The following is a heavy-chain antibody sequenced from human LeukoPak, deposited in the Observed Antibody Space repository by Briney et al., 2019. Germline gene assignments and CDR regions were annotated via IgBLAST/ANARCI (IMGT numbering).Heavy chain of an antibody. CDR2: IKQDGSEK. D-gene: IGHD6-19*01. Sequence: GGSLRLSCVASGFTFSNYWMSWVRQAPGKGLEWVANIKQDGSEKYYVDSVKGRFTISRDNAKKSLYLQMNSLRAEDTAVYYCAKEGSIEGDSSGWYYFDYWGQGTLVTVSS. CDR1: GFTFSNYW. J-gene: IGHJ4*02. CDR3: AKEGSIEGDSSGWYYFDY. V-gene: IGHV3-7*03.